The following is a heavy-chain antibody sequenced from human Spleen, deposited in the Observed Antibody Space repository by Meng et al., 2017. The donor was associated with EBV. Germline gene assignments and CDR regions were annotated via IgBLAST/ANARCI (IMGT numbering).Heavy chain of an antibody. V-gene: IGHV4-30-2*01. CDR1: GVSITSGGYS. CDR3: ARDQPGWFDP. D-gene: IGHD1-14*01. Sequence: QLRESCTGLAQASQTLSLTCTASGVSITSGGYSWTWILQTPGKGLEWIGNIYHSATTYYNPSLKSRVTLSVDTSANQFSLKLTSLTAADTAVYYCARDQPGWFDPWGQGTLVTVSS. J-gene: IGHJ5*02. CDR2: IYHSATT.